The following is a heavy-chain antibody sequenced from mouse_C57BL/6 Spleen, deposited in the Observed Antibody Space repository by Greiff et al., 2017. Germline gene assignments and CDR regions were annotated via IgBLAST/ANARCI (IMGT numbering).Heavy chain of an antibody. D-gene: IGHD2-2*01. CDR1: GYAFSSSW. Sequence: VHLVESGPELVKPGASVKISCKASGYAFSSSWMNWVKQRPGKGLEWIGRIYPGDGDTNYNGKFKGKATLTADKSSSTAYMQLSSLTSEDSAVYFCARGGWLPYFDYWGQGTTLTVSS. CDR2: IYPGDGDT. CDR3: ARGGWLPYFDY. V-gene: IGHV1-82*01. J-gene: IGHJ2*01.